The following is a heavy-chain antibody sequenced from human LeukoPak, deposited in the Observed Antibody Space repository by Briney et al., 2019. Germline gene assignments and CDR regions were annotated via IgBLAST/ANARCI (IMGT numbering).Heavy chain of an antibody. D-gene: IGHD3-9*01. J-gene: IGHJ4*02. CDR3: ARGPLRYFDWFDY. Sequence: PGGSLRLSCAASGFTFSSYSMSWVRQAPGKGLEWISYISYSGTTIYYADSVKGRFTISRDNAKSSLDLQMNSLRAEDTAVYYCARGPLRYFDWFDYWGQGTLVTVSS. V-gene: IGHV3-48*01. CDR2: ISYSGTTI. CDR1: GFTFSSYS.